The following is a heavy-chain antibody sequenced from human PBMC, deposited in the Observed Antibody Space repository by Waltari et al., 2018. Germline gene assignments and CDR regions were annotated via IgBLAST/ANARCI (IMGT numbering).Heavy chain of an antibody. CDR3: ARLGTPHPSHPDFHD. D-gene: IGHD3-10*01. CDR1: GSSFSKFW. Sequence: EVQLVQSGAEVKKPGESLKISCKASGSSFSKFWLGWVRQVPGRGLESVGVFYHGNSPTTYSPSFQGHVTITSDRSITTAFLQWNGLRASDTAIYYYARLGTPHPSHPDFHDWGQGTLVTVSS. V-gene: IGHV5-51*01. J-gene: IGHJ4*02. CDR2: FYHGNSPT.